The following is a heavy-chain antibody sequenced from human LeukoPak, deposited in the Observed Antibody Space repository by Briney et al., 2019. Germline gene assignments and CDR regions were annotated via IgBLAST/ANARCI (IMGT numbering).Heavy chain of an antibody. Sequence: PSETPSLTCAVSGYSISSGYYWGWIRQPPGKGLEWIGSIYHSGSTYYNPSLKSRVTISVDTSKNQFSLKLSSVTAADTAVYYCARPISWARGAFDIWGQGTMVTVSS. V-gene: IGHV4-38-2*01. D-gene: IGHD1-26*01. CDR3: ARPISWARGAFDI. J-gene: IGHJ3*02. CDR1: GYSISSGYY. CDR2: IYHSGST.